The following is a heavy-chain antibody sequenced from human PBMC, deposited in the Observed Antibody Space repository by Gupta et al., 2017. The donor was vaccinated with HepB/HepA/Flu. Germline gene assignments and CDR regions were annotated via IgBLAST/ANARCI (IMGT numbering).Heavy chain of an antibody. Sequence: QVQLVQSGAEVKKPGSSVRVSCRASGGTLSTDGFTWVRQAPGQGLQWMGGIIPIFGTTNYAQNFQGRVTITADKFTSTDYLEVSSLRSEDTAVYYCARSVIRGIMPYYYMVVWGNGTTVTVSS. V-gene: IGHV1-69*06. CDR2: IIPIFGTT. CDR3: ARSVIRGIMPYYYMVV. J-gene: IGHJ6*03. D-gene: IGHD3-10*01. CDR1: GGTLSTDG.